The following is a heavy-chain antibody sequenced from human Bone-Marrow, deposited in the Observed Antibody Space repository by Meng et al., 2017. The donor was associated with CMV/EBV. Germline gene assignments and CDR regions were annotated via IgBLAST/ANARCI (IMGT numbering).Heavy chain of an antibody. CDR2: VGPSETST. CDR3: ASRNGSGSYAATTGYYGMDV. V-gene: IGHV1-46*01. Sequence: ASVKVSCKASGYPFTNYYMHWVRQAPGQGLEWMGVVGPSETSTNIAQKFQGRVTLTSDTSTRTVYMELRSLRSEDTAVYYCASRNGSGSYAATTGYYGMDVWGQGTTVTVSS. D-gene: IGHD3-10*01. CDR1: GYPFTNYY. J-gene: IGHJ6*02.